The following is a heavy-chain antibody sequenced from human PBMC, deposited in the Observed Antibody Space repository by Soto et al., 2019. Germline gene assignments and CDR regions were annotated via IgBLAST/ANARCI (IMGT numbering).Heavy chain of an antibody. Sequence: ASVKVSCTASGYTFTSYRISWVRYAPGQGLDWMGWISAYNGNTNYAQQLQGRVTMTTDTSTSTAYMELRGLRSDDTAVYYCAREGGYNWNLKTYYYYFGMDFWGHGTKATVP. CDR3: AREGGYNWNLKTYYYYFGMDF. D-gene: IGHD1-20*01. J-gene: IGHJ6*02. V-gene: IGHV1-18*01. CDR1: GYTFTSYR. CDR2: ISAYNGNT.